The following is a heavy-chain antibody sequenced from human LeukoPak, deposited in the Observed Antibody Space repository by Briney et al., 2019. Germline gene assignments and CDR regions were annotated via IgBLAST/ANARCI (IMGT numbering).Heavy chain of an antibody. Sequence: ASVKVSRKASGYTFTSYDINWVRQATGQGLEWMGWMNPNSGNTGYAQKFQGRVTMTRNTSISTAYMELSSLRSEDTAVYYCARAPYNSGYSFDYWGQGTLVTVSS. CDR1: GYTFTSYD. CDR2: MNPNSGNT. CDR3: ARAPYNSGYSFDY. J-gene: IGHJ4*02. V-gene: IGHV1-8*01. D-gene: IGHD6-19*01.